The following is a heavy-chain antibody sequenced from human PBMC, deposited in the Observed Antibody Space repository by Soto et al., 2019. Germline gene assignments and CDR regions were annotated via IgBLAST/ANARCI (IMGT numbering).Heavy chain of an antibody. CDR3: ARDRMLNYYHRSGYTPPPDALDI. J-gene: IGHJ3*02. CDR2: TYYRSKWYN. V-gene: IGHV6-1*01. Sequence: SQTLSLTCAISGDSVSSNSAAWNWIRQSPSRGLEWLGRTYYRSKWYNDYAVSVKSRITINPDTSKNQFSLQLNSVTPEDTAVYYCARDRMLNYYHRSGYTPPPDALDIWGEGTMDTGSS. CDR1: GDSVSSNSAA. D-gene: IGHD3-22*01.